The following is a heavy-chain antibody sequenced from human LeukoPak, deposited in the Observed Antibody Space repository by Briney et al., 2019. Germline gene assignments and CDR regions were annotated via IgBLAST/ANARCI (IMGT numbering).Heavy chain of an antibody. CDR1: GFTFSNYA. CDR2: IIGSGSIT. Sequence: GGSLRLSCAASGFTFSNYAMSWLRQAPGKGLEWVSGIIGSGSITYYADSVKGRFTISRDSSRNTLDLQMNSLRAEDTALYYCAKLGSSTWHAFSFDSGGQEPWSPSPQ. D-gene: IGHD6-13*01. CDR3: AKLGSSTWHAFSFDS. J-gene: IGHJ4*01. V-gene: IGHV3-23*01.